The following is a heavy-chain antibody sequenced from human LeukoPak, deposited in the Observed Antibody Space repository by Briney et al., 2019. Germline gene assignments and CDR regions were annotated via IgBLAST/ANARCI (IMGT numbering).Heavy chain of an antibody. Sequence: SETLSLTCAVYGGSFSGYYWSWIRQPPGMGLEWIGEINHSGSTNYNPSLKSRVTISVDTSKNQFSLKLSSVTAADTAVYYCARERSKQWLVQGGAFDYWGQGTLVTVSS. CDR2: INHSGST. D-gene: IGHD6-19*01. CDR3: ARERSKQWLVQGGAFDY. J-gene: IGHJ4*02. CDR1: GGSFSGYY. V-gene: IGHV4-34*01.